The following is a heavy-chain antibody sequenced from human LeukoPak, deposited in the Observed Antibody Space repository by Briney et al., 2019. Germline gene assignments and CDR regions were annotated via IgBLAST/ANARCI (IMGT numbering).Heavy chain of an antibody. V-gene: IGHV3-11*01. Sequence: GGSLRLSCAASGFTFSDYYMSWIRQAPGKGLEWVSYISSSGSTIYYADSVKGRLTISRDNAKNSLYLQMNSLRAEDTAVYYCARVERGSYRYSEYFQHWGQGTLVTVSS. J-gene: IGHJ1*01. CDR2: ISSSGSTI. CDR1: GFTFSDYY. D-gene: IGHD3-16*02. CDR3: ARVERGSYRYSEYFQH.